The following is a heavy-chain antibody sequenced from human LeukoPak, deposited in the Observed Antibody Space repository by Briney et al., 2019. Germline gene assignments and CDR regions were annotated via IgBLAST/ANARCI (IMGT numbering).Heavy chain of an antibody. V-gene: IGHV4-59*11. CDR2: ISYIGST. CDR3: ARDLVTVTKGFDI. J-gene: IGHJ3*02. D-gene: IGHD4-17*01. CDR1: TDSFSSHY. Sequence: SETLSLTCAVSTDSFSSHYWTWIRQPPGEGLEWIGYISYIGSTNYNPSLKSRVTISIDTSKNQFSLKLSSVTAADTAVYYCARDLVTVTKGFDIWGQGTMVSVSS.